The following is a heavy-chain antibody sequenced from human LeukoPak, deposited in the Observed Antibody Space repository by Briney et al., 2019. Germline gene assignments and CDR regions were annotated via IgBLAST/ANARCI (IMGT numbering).Heavy chain of an antibody. CDR1: EFTFSNYG. CDR2: ITGSADIT. Sequence: PGGSLRLSCVASEFTFSNYGMSWVRQAPGKGLEWVSAITGSADITYYADSVKGRFTISRDNSKNTLYLQMNSLRAEDTALYYCAKDRVGAILYFDYWGQGTLVTVSS. CDR3: AKDRVGAILYFDY. J-gene: IGHJ4*02. V-gene: IGHV3-23*01. D-gene: IGHD1-26*01.